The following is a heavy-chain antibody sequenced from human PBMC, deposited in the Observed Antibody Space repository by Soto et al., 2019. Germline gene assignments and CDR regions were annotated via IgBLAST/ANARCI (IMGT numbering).Heavy chain of an antibody. V-gene: IGHV4-4*02. J-gene: IGHJ4*02. CDR2: IYHSGST. CDR3: AREVKGNMVRDYYFDY. CDR1: SGSISSSNW. D-gene: IGHD3-10*01. Sequence: QVQLQESGPGLVKPSGTLSLTCAVSSGSISSSNWWSWVRQPPGKGLEWIGEIYHSGSTNYRRSQKSTVTISVDKSKNQFSLKLSSVTAADTAVYYCAREVKGNMVRDYYFDYWGQGTLVTVSS.